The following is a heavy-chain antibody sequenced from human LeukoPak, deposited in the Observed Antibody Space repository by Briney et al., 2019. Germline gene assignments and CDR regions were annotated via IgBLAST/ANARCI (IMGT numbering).Heavy chain of an antibody. V-gene: IGHV4-59*01. J-gene: IGHJ4*02. CDR1: GGCISSYY. Sequence: SETLSLTCTVSGGCISSYYWSWIRQPPGKGLGWIGDIYYSGSTNYNPSLKSRVTISVDTSKNQFSLKLSAVTAADTAVYYCARDAWGHGSNSGDYWGQGTLVTVSS. D-gene: IGHD4-23*01. CDR3: ARDAWGHGSNSGDY. CDR2: IYYSGST.